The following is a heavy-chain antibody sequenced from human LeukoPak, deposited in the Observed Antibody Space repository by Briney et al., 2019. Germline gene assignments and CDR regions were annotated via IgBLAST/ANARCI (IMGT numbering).Heavy chain of an antibody. CDR1: GGTFSSYA. V-gene: IGHV1-69*13. D-gene: IGHD3-10*01. CDR2: IIPIFGTA. Sequence: ASVKVSCKASGGTFSSYAISWVRQAPGQGLEWMGGIIPIFGTADYAQKFQGRVTITADESTSTAYMELNSLRSEDTAVYYCARDPSMIRGESTPYFDYWGQGTLVTVSS. CDR3: ARDPSMIRGESTPYFDY. J-gene: IGHJ4*02.